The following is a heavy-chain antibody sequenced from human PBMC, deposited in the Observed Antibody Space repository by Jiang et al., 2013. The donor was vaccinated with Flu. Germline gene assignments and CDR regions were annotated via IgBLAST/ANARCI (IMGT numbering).Heavy chain of an antibody. Sequence: ETLSLTCTVSGGSISSSSYYWSWIRQPPGKGLEWIGYIYYSGSTNYNPSLKSRVTISVDTSKNQFSLKLSSVTAADTAVYYCARHGLRERAYCGGDCRTGYYYYYGMDVWGQGTTVTVSS. CDR3: ARHGLRERAYCGGDCRTGYYYYYGMDV. CDR1: GGSISSSSYY. V-gene: IGHV4-61*05. D-gene: IGHD2-21*02. J-gene: IGHJ6*02. CDR2: IYYSGST.